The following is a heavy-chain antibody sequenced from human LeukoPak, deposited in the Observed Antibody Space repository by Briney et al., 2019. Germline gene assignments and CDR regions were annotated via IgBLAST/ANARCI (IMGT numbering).Heavy chain of an antibody. V-gene: IGHV3-30*03. CDR2: ISYDGSNK. Sequence: GRSLRLSCAASGFTFSSYGMHWVRQAPGKGLEWVAVISYDGSNKYYADSVKGRFTISRDNSKNTLYLQMNSLRAEDTAVYYCARGGLDAFDIWGQGTMGTVSA. CDR3: ARGGLDAFDI. J-gene: IGHJ3*02. CDR1: GFTFSSYG.